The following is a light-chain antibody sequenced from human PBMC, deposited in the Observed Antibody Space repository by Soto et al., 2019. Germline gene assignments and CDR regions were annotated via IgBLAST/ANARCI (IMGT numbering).Light chain of an antibody. V-gene: IGLV1-40*01. CDR1: SSNIGAGYD. J-gene: IGLJ1*01. CDR2: GNN. Sequence: SVLTPPPPVSGAPGERGTVSCTGSSSNIGAGYDVHWYQQLPGTAPKLLIYGNNNRPSGVPDRFSGSKSATSGSLAITGLQAEDEADYYCQSFDSSLSGYVFGTGTKVTVL. CDR3: QSFDSSLSGYV.